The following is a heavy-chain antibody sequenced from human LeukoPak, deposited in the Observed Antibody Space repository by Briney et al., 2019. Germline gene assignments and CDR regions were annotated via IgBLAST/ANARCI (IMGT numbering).Heavy chain of an antibody. Sequence: SETLSLTCTVSGGSISSYYWSWLRQPPGKGLEWIGYIYYSGSTNYNPSLKSRVTISVDTSKNQFSLKLSSVTAADTAVYYCARLAGRDYYDSSGYYYFDYWGQGTLVTVSS. CDR3: ARLAGRDYYDSSGYYYFDY. D-gene: IGHD3-22*01. V-gene: IGHV4-59*01. CDR2: IYYSGST. J-gene: IGHJ4*02. CDR1: GGSISSYY.